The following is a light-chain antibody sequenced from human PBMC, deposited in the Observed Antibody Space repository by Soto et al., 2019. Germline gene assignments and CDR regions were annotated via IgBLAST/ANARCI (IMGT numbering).Light chain of an antibody. CDR2: DAS. CDR1: QSISTW. Sequence: DIPMTQSPSTVSASVGDGVTITCRASQSISTWLAWYQQKPGKAPNLLIYDASTLESGGPSGFSGSGSGREFTLTISSLQPDDSATYYCQQYNSYPYTFGQGTKLEIK. CDR3: QQYNSYPYT. J-gene: IGKJ2*01. V-gene: IGKV1-5*01.